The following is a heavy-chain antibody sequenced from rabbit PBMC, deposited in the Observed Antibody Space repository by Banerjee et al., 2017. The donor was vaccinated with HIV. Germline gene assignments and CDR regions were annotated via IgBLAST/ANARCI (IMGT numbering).Heavy chain of an antibody. CDR1: GFSFSSIHW. Sequence: QQQLEESGGGLVKPGGTLTLTCTVSGFSFSSIHWICWVRQAPGKGLEWIACINAITGKAVYANWAKGRSTFSKSSSTTVTLQMTSLTVADTATYFCARDTGTSFSTYGMDLWGPGTLVTVS. CDR3: ARDTGTSFSTYGMDL. V-gene: IGHV1S45*01. D-gene: IGHD8-1*01. CDR2: INAITGKA. J-gene: IGHJ6*01.